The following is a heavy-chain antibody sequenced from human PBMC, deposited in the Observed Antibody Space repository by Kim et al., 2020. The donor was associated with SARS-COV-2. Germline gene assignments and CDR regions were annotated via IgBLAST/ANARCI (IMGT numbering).Heavy chain of an antibody. CDR1: GFTVSSNY. CDR3: ARVLWELPHFYYYYGMDV. V-gene: IGHV3-53*01. Sequence: GGSLRLSCAASGFTVSSNYMSWVRQAPGKGLEWVSVIYSGGSTYYADSVKGRFTISRDNSKNTLYLQMNSLRAEDTAVYYCARVLWELPHFYYYYGMDVWGQGTTVTVSS. J-gene: IGHJ6*02. CDR2: IYSGGST. D-gene: IGHD1-26*01.